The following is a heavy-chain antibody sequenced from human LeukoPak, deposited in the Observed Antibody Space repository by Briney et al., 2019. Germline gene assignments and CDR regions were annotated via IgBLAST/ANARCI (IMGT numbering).Heavy chain of an antibody. CDR3: ARDLGYYDSSGYLNNFDY. CDR1: GFTFSSYW. CDR2: IKQDGSEK. Sequence: GGSLRLSCAASGFTFSSYWMSWVRQAPGKGLEWVANIKQDGSEKYYVDSVKGRFTISRDNAKNSLYLQMNSLRAEDTAVYYCARDLGYYDSSGYLNNFDYWGQGTLVTVSS. D-gene: IGHD3-22*01. V-gene: IGHV3-7*01. J-gene: IGHJ4*02.